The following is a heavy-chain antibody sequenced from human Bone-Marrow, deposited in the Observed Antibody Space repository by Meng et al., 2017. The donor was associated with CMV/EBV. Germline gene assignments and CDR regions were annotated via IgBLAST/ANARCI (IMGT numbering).Heavy chain of an antibody. CDR3: ARIQPYYYYYYGMDV. V-gene: IGHV2-26*01. CDR1: GFSLSNARMG. J-gene: IGHJ6*02. CDR2: IFSNDEK. Sequence: SGPTLVKPTETLTLTCTVSGFSLSNARMGVSWIRQPPGKALEWLAHIFSNDEKSYSTSLKSRLTISKGTSKSQVVLTMTNMDPVDTATYYCARIQPYYYYYYGMDVWGQGTTVTVSS.